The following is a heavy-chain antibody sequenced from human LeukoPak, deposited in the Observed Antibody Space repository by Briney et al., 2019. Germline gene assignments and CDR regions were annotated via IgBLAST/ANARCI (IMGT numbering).Heavy chain of an antibody. CDR1: GGSFVRYA. CDR3: ARSQGYSYGSSY. J-gene: IGHJ4*02. CDR2: IVPILGTA. Sequence: SVKVSCKAPGGSFVRYAISWVRQAPGQGLEWMGGIVPILGTANYAQKFQGRVTITADDSTGTAYMELTSLGSADTAVYYCARSQGYSYGSSYWGQGTLVTVSS. D-gene: IGHD5-18*01. V-gene: IGHV1-69*13.